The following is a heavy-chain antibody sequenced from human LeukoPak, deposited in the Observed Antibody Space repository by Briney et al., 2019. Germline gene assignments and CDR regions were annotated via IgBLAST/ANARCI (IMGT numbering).Heavy chain of an antibody. CDR1: GFTFSDYY. D-gene: IGHD6-13*01. V-gene: IGHV3-11*06. Sequence: NPGGSLRLSCAASGFTFSDYYMSWIRQAPGKGLEWVSYISSSSSYTNYAESVKGRFTISRDNAKNSLDLRMNSLRAEDTAVYYCARADPYSSSGFDYWGQGTLVTVSS. CDR2: ISSSSSYT. CDR3: ARADPYSSSGFDY. J-gene: IGHJ4*02.